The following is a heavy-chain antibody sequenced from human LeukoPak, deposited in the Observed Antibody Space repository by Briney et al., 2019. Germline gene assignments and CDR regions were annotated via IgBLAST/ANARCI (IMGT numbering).Heavy chain of an antibody. CDR3: ARGGSGWYSDY. V-gene: IGHV1-46*03. CDR1: GYTFSSYY. D-gene: IGHD6-19*01. Sequence: ASVKVSCKASGYTFSSYYIHWVRQAPGQGLEWMGIINPSAGSTTYAQEFQGRVTMTRDTSTSTVYMELSSLRSDDTAVFYCARGGSGWYSDYWGQGTLVTVSS. CDR2: INPSAGST. J-gene: IGHJ4*02.